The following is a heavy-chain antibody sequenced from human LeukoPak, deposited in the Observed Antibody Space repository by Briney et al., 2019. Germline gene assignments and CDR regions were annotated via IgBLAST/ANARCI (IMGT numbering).Heavy chain of an antibody. Sequence: GGSLRLSCAASGFTFSSYAMSWVRQAPGKGLEWVSTISGSGGSTYYADSVKGRFTSSRDNAKNTLYLQMNSLRAEDTVVYYCARDSGSYWESNYWGQGTLVTVSS. J-gene: IGHJ4*02. CDR1: GFTFSSYA. CDR2: ISGSGGST. V-gene: IGHV3-23*01. CDR3: ARDSGSYWESNY. D-gene: IGHD1-26*01.